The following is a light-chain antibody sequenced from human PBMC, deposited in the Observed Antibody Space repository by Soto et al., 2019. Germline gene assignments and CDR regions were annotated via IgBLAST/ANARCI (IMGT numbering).Light chain of an antibody. CDR3: QQYYSTYWT. CDR1: QSVLYSSNNRNY. Sequence: DIVMTQSPDSLAVSLGERATINCKSSQSVLYSSNNRNYLAWYQLKPGQPPKLLIYWVSTRESGVPDRFSGSGSGTDFTLTISSLQAEDVAVYYCQQYYSTYWTFGLGTKVDIK. V-gene: IGKV4-1*01. CDR2: WVS. J-gene: IGKJ1*01.